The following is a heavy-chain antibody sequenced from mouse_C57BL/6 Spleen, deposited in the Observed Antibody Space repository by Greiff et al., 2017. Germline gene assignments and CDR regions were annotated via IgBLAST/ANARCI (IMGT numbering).Heavy chain of an antibody. CDR2: ISSGSSTI. D-gene: IGHD2-4*01. Sequence: EVKVVESGGGLVKPGGSLKLSCAASGFTFSDYGMHWVRQAPEKGLEWVAYISSGSSTIYYADTVKGRFTISRDNAKNTLFLQMTSLRSEDTAMYYCATYDYDEGRFAYWGQGTLVTVSA. CDR3: ATYDYDEGRFAY. V-gene: IGHV5-17*01. CDR1: GFTFSDYG. J-gene: IGHJ3*01.